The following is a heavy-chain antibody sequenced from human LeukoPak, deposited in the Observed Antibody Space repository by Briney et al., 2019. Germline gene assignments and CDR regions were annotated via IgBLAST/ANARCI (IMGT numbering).Heavy chain of an antibody. Sequence: GRSLRLSCAASGFTFSSYAMHWVRQAPGKGLEWVAVISYDGSNKYYADSVKGRFTISRDNSKNTLYLQMNSLRAEDTAVYYCARTVAGQLDYWGQGTLVTVSS. CDR2: ISYDGSNK. D-gene: IGHD6-19*01. V-gene: IGHV3-30*04. CDR3: ARTVAGQLDY. J-gene: IGHJ4*02. CDR1: GFTFSSYA.